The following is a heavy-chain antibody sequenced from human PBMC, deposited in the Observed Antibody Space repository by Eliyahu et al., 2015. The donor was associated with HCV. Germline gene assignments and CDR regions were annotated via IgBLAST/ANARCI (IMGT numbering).Heavy chain of an antibody. V-gene: IGHV3-30*02. CDR3: AKDLESCSGGSCHRGFHY. CDR2: IRFDGSNK. J-gene: IGHJ4*02. Sequence: QVHLVESGGGVVRPGGSLRLSCAXSGFXFXPXGXHWVRQAPGKGLEWVAFIRFDGSNKYYADSVKGRFTISRDNSKNTLYLQMNSLRAEDTAVYFCAKDLESCSGGSCHRGFHYWGQGTLVTVSS. CDR1: GFXFXPXG. D-gene: IGHD2-15*01.